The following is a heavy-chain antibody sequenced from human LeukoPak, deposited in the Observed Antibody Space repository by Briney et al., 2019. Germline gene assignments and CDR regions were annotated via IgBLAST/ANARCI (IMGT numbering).Heavy chain of an antibody. Sequence: SETLSLTCTVSGGSIGSSSYYWGWIRQPPGKGLEWIGSIYYSGSTYYNPSLKSRVTISVDTSKNQFSLKLSSVTAADTAVYYCARTVVALYYYYYYYMDVWGKGTTVTVSS. V-gene: IGHV4-39*01. D-gene: IGHD2-15*01. J-gene: IGHJ6*03. CDR1: GGSIGSSSYY. CDR2: IYYSGST. CDR3: ARTVVALYYYYYYYMDV.